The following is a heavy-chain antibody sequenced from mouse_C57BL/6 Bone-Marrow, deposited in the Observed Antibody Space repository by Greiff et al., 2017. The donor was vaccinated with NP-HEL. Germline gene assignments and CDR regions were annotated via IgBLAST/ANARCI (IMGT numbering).Heavy chain of an antibody. CDR3: ARGIYYGSSPHY. J-gene: IGHJ2*01. V-gene: IGHV1-50*01. CDR1: GYTFTSYW. CDR2: IDPSDSYT. D-gene: IGHD1-1*01. Sequence: QVQLQQSGAELVKPGASVKLSCKASGYTFTSYWMQWVKQRPGQGLEWIGEIDPSDSYTNYNQKFKGKATLTVDTSSSTAYMQLSSLTSEDSAVYYCARGIYYGSSPHYWGQGTTLTVSS.